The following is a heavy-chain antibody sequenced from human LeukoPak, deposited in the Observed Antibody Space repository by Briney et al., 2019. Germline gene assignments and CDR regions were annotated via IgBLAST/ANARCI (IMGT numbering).Heavy chain of an antibody. CDR2: IYYSGST. CDR1: GGSISSGGYY. Sequence: SQTLSLTCTVSGGSISSGGYYWSWIRQHPGKGLEWIGYIYYSGSTYYNPSLKSRVTISVDTSKNQFSLKLSSVTAADTAVYYCARADEDSSGWYGYYYYGMDVWGQGTTVTVSS. J-gene: IGHJ6*02. V-gene: IGHV4-31*03. D-gene: IGHD6-19*01. CDR3: ARADEDSSGWYGYYYYGMDV.